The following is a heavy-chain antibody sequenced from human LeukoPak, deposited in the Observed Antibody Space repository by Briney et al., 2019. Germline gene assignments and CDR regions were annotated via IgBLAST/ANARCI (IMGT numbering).Heavy chain of an antibody. V-gene: IGHV3-21*01. J-gene: IGHJ4*02. CDR2: ISIISSYN. Sequence: GGPLRLSCAASGFPLSSYSMNWVGQPPGRGLEWVSSISIISSYNYYEASVKGRFPISRDNCKNSLYLQMNSLRAEETAVYYCARDGYSSSCFDYWGQGTLVTVYS. CDR3: ARDGYSSSCFDY. D-gene: IGHD6-13*01. CDR1: GFPLSSYS.